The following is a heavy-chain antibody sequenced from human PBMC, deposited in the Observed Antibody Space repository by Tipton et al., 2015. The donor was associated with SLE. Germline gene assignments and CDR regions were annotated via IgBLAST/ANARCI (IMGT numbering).Heavy chain of an antibody. J-gene: IGHJ4*02. CDR2: ISADEGYT. Sequence: GSLRLSCAASGFTFRSYSMNWVRQAPGKGLVWVSRISADEGYTVYADSVKGRFTISRDNTKNTLYLQMNSLRAEDTAVYYCARFSGGRIDYWGQGTLVAVSS. CDR1: GFTFRSYS. D-gene: IGHD6-25*01. CDR3: ARFSGGRIDY. V-gene: IGHV3-74*01.